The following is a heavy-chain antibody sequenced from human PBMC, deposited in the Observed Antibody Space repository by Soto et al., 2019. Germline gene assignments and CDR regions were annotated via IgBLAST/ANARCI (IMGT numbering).Heavy chain of an antibody. J-gene: IGHJ4*02. D-gene: IGHD2-8*01. CDR3: ARAPNNYVDY. V-gene: IGHV5-51*01. CDR1: GYSFASYW. CDR2: IYPGDSDT. Sequence: PGESLKISCKASGYSFASYWIGWVRQMPGKGLEWMGIIYPGDSDTRYSPSFQGQVTISADKSFSTAYLQWSSLKASDTAMYYYARAPNNYVDYWGQGTLVTVSS.